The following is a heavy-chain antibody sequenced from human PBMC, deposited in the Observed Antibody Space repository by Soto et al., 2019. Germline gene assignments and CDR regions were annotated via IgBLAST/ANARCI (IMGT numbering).Heavy chain of an antibody. CDR2: IKSKTDGGTT. CDR1: GFTFSNAW. Sequence: GGSLRLSCAASGFTFSNAWMNWVRQAPGKGLEWVGRIKSKTDGGTTDYAAPVKGRFTISRDDSKNTLYLQMNSLKTEDTAVYYCTTEGSIYDILTGYPNNYYYYYGMDVWGQGTTVTVSS. D-gene: IGHD3-9*01. CDR3: TTEGSIYDILTGYPNNYYYYYGMDV. J-gene: IGHJ6*02. V-gene: IGHV3-15*07.